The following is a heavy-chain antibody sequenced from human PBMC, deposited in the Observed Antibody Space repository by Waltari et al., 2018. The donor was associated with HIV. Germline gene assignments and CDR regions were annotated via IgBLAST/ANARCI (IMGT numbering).Heavy chain of an antibody. D-gene: IGHD3-3*01. Sequence: QVQLQASGPGLVKPSETLSLTCTVSGGSIRTYSWSWIRQPPGKALEWIGYMYYSGSTNYNPSLKSRVTISVDTSKNQFSLKLSSVTAADTAVYYCARGIYGDISGDMDVWGQGTTVTVSS. CDR1: GGSIRTYS. V-gene: IGHV4-59*01. J-gene: IGHJ6*02. CDR3: ARGIYGDISGDMDV. CDR2: MYYSGST.